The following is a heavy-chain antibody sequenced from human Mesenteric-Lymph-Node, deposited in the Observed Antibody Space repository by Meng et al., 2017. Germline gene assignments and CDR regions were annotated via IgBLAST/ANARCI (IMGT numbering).Heavy chain of an antibody. J-gene: IGHJ4*02. V-gene: IGHV3-23*01. CDR3: AKGPNKGSCSPFDY. CDR2: ISGSGGST. Sequence: GGSLRLSCAASGFTFSSYAMSWVRQAPGKGLEWVSVISGSGGSTYYADSVKGRFTISRDNSKNTVYLQMNSLRAEDTAVYYCAKGPNKGSCSPFDYWGQGTLVTVSS. CDR1: GFTFSSYA. D-gene: IGHD2-15*01.